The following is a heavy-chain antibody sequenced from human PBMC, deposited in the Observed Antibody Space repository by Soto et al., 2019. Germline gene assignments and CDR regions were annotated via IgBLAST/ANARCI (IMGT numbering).Heavy chain of an antibody. Sequence: SETLSLTCTVSGGSIRSAGHYWSWIRQHPGKGLEWIGYINDSGSTFYNPSLRSRLNMSVDTSENQFSLRLTSVTAGDTAVYFCARWGGVCPDAVCAGPCDPWGQGTLVTVSS. J-gene: IGHJ5*02. V-gene: IGHV4-31*03. D-gene: IGHD2-8*01. CDR2: INDSGST. CDR3: ARWGGVCPDAVCAGPCDP. CDR1: GGSIRSAGHY.